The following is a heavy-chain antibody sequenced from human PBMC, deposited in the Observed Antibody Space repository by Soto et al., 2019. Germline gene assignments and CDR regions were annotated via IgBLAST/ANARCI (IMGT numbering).Heavy chain of an antibody. Sequence: QVQLQESGPGLVKPSQTLSLTCTVSGGSISSGGYYWSWIRQHPGKGLEWIGYIYYSGSTYYNPSLKSRVTISVATSKNQFSLKLSSVTAADTAVYYCAREHRITIFGVVTPTANWFDPWGQGTLVTVSS. CDR1: GGSISSGGYY. D-gene: IGHD3-3*01. CDR3: AREHRITIFGVVTPTANWFDP. CDR2: IYYSGST. V-gene: IGHV4-31*03. J-gene: IGHJ5*02.